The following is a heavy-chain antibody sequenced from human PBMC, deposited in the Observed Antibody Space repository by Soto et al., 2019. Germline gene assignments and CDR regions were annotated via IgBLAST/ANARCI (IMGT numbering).Heavy chain of an antibody. V-gene: IGHV3-23*01. Sequence: GSLGLSGATSRWTLCRYSKNWVRQAPGKGLEWVSAISGSGGCTYYADSVKGRFTISRDNSKNTLYLQMNSLRAEDTAVYYCAKDLVSSSSPPNYYGMDVWGQGTTVTVSS. CDR1: RWTLCRYS. D-gene: IGHD6-6*01. J-gene: IGHJ6*02. CDR2: ISGSGGCT. CDR3: AKDLVSSSSPPNYYGMDV.